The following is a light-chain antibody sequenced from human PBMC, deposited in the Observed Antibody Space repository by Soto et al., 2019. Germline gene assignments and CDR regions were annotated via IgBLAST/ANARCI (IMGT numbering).Light chain of an antibody. J-gene: IGKJ1*01. CDR2: AAS. CDR1: QGISNY. CDR3: PQYDSAPWT. Sequence: DIQMTQSPSSLSASVRDRVTITCRASQGISNYLAWYQQKPGKVPKLLIYAASTLQSGVPSRFSVSGPGTDFTLTISRLQPADVETYYCPQYDSAPWTFGQGTKVEIK. V-gene: IGKV1-27*01.